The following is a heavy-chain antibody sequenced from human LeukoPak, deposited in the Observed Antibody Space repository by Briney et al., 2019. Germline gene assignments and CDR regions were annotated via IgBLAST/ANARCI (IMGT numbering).Heavy chain of an antibody. J-gene: IGHJ6*02. CDR1: GGSFSGYY. V-gene: IGHV4-34*01. D-gene: IGHD3-22*01. CDR2: INHSGST. CDR3: ARRAEITMIVVATRGMDV. Sequence: SETLSLTCAVYGGSFSGYYWSWIRQPPGKGLEWIGEINHSGSTNYNPSLKSRVTISVDTSENQFSLKLSSVTAADTAVYYCARRAEITMIVVATRGMDVWGQGTTVTVSS.